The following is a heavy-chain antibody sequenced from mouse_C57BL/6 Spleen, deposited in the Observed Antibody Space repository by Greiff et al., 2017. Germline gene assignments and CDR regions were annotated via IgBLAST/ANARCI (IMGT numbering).Heavy chain of an antibody. CDR1: GYAFSSSW. D-gene: IGHD2-3*01. CDR2: IYPGDGDT. CDR3: ARERDGYPGAMDY. Sequence: VQLQESGPELVKPGASVKLSCKASGYAFSSSWMNWVKQRPGKGLEWIGRIYPGDGDTNYNGKFKGKATLTADKSSSTAYMQLSSLTSEDSAVYFCARERDGYPGAMDYWGQGTSVTVSS. J-gene: IGHJ4*01. V-gene: IGHV1-82*01.